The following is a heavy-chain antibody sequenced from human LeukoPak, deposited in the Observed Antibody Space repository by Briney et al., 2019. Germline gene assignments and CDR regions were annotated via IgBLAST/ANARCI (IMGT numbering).Heavy chain of an antibody. Sequence: PSETLSLTCTVSGGSISSYYWSWIRQPPGKGLEWIGYIYYSGSTNYNPSLKSRVTISVDTSKNQFSLKLSSVTAADTAVYYCARGPHSSSWNYWGQGTLVTVSS. D-gene: IGHD6-13*01. V-gene: IGHV4-59*01. CDR3: ARGPHSSSWNY. J-gene: IGHJ4*02. CDR1: GGSISSYY. CDR2: IYYSGST.